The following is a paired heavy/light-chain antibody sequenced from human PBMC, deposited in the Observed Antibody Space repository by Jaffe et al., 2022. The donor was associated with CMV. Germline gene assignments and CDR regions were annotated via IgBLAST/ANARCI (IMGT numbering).Light chain of an antibody. CDR1: SSNIGSNY. J-gene: IGLJ2*01. Sequence: QSVLTQPPSASGTPGQRVIISCSGSSSNIGSNYVYWYQHLPGMAPKLLIYRNNQRPSGVPDRFSGSKSGTSASLAISGLRSEDEADYYCAAWDDSLSVVFGGGTKLTVL. CDR2: RNN. V-gene: IGLV1-47*01. CDR3: AAWDDSLSVV.
Heavy chain of an antibody. CDR3: AQDGLWSIGDHF. V-gene: IGHV4-39*02. D-gene: IGHD2-21*02. Sequence: QLQLQESGPGLVKPSETLSLTCTVSGGSISSSTYYWGWIRQPPGKGLEWIGSIYYTGDTPYHPSYYNPSLKSRVTISVDTSKNQFSVRLSSVTAADTAVYYCAQDGLWSIGDHFWGQGTLVTVSS. J-gene: IGHJ4*02. CDR2: IYYTGDTPYHPS. CDR1: GGSISSSTYY.